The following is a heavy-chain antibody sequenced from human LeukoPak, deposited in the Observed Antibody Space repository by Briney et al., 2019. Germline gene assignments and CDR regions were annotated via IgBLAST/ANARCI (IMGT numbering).Heavy chain of an antibody. V-gene: IGHV7-4-1*04. CDR1: GYSLTSFV. CDR3: AREGGLGYCSGGPCYFDY. D-gene: IGHD2-15*01. CDR2: INTRTGNP. J-gene: IGHJ4*02. Sequence: ASVKVSCKASGYSLTSFVMNWVRQAPGQGLEWMGWINTRTGNPTYAPGFTGRFVFSMDTSVNMAYLQISSLKSEDTAVYYCAREGGLGYCSGGPCYFDYWGQGTLITVSS.